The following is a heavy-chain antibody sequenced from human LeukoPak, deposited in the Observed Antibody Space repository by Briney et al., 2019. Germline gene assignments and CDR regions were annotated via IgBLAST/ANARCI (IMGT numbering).Heavy chain of an antibody. Sequence: GASVKVSCKASGYTFSSYYMHWVRQAPGQGLEWMGIINPSGGSTTYAQKFQGRVTMTRDTSTSTVYMELSSLRSEDTAVYYCARTSAYMIPHRANDYWGQGTLVTVSS. CDR1: GYTFSSYY. D-gene: IGHD3-22*01. J-gene: IGHJ4*02. V-gene: IGHV1-46*01. CDR3: ARTSAYMIPHRANDY. CDR2: INPSGGST.